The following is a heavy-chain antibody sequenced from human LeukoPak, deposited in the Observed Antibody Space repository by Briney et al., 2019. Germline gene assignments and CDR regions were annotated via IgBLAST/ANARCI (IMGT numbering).Heavy chain of an antibody. CDR2: ILDSGYST. D-gene: IGHD3-16*01. V-gene: IGHV3-23*01. CDR3: AKLGGHPLHNYYVGV. Sequence: GGSLRLSCAASGFTFSSYAMSWVRQAPGKGLEWVSGILDSGYSTYYANSVKDRFTISRDNSNNTLYLQMNSLRAEDTAVYYCAKLGGHPLHNYYVGVWGKGTTVAVSS. CDR1: GFTFSSYA. J-gene: IGHJ6*03.